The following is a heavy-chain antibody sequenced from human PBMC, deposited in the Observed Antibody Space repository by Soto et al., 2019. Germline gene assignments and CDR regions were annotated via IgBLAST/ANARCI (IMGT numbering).Heavy chain of an antibody. CDR1: GFTFRTYG. V-gene: IGHV3-33*01. Sequence: GGSLSLSCAASGFTFRTYGMHWVRQAPGKGLEWVAIFWNDGSNKYYAESVKGRFTISRDNSKNTLYLQMNSLRAEDTAVYYCARDGTFGAKGGSLDIWGQGTMVTVSS. CDR2: FWNDGSNK. CDR3: ARDGTFGAKGGSLDI. D-gene: IGHD3-16*01. J-gene: IGHJ3*02.